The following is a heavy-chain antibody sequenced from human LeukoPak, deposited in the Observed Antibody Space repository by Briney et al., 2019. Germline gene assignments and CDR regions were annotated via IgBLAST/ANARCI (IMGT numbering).Heavy chain of an antibody. CDR1: GFTFSSYA. D-gene: IGHD5-18*01. CDR3: AREYSYGAY. CDR2: ISYDGSNK. Sequence: GSLRLSCAASGFTFSSYAMHWVRQAPGKGLEWVAVISYDGSNKYYADSVKGRFTISRDNSKNTLYLQMNSLRAEDTAVYYCAREYSYGAYWGQGTLVTVSS. J-gene: IGHJ4*02. V-gene: IGHV3-30-3*01.